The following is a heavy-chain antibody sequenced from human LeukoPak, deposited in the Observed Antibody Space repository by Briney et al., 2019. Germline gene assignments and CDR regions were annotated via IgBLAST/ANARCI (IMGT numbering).Heavy chain of an antibody. V-gene: IGHV4-31*03. CDR2: IYYSGST. J-gene: IGHJ6*02. CDR3: ARGRSNYYGMDA. Sequence: SETLSLTCTVSGGSISSGGYYWSWIRQHPGKGLEWIGYIYYSGSTYYNPSLKSRVTISVDTSKNLFSLKVSSVTAADTAVYYCARGRSNYYGMDAWGQGTTVTVSS. CDR1: GGSISSGGYY. D-gene: IGHD1-26*01.